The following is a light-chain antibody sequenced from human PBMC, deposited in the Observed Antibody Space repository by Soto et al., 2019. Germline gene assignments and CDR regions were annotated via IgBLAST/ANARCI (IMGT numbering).Light chain of an antibody. CDR2: GAS. Sequence: EIVMTQSPDTLSLSPGERATLSCRASQSVSSDLAWYQQKPGQAPRLLIYGASTRATGVPARFSGSGSGTDFTLTISSLEPEDFAVYYCHQRSNWPPDTFGQGTRLEIK. CDR3: HQRSNWPPDT. J-gene: IGKJ5*01. V-gene: IGKV3-11*01. CDR1: QSVSSD.